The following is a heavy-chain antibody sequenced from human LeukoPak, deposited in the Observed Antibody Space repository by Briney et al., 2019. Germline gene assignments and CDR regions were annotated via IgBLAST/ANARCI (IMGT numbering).Heavy chain of an antibody. CDR1: GFTFSNYAM. D-gene: IGHD3-16*01. V-gene: IGHV4-4*02. CDR2: IYHSGNI. J-gene: IGHJ6*03. Sequence: GSLRLSCTASGFTFSNYAMTWVRQPPGKGLEWIGEIYHSGNINSNPSLTSRVTMSLDESKNQFSLKVTSVTAADTAVYYCAGGHRHFYSYYFMDVWGKGTTVTVSS. CDR3: AGGHRHFYSYYFMDV.